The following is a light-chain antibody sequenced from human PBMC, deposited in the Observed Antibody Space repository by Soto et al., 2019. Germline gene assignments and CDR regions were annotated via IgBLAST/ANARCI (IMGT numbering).Light chain of an antibody. CDR2: DVS. CDR1: SSDVGGYNY. V-gene: IGLV2-14*03. CDR3: SSYTSSITLV. Sequence: QSALTQPASVSGSPGQSITISCTGTSSDVGGYNYVSWYQQHPGKAPNLMIYDVSNRHSGVSNRFSGSKSGNTASLSSSGLQDEDEADYYCSSYTSSITLVFGGGTKVTAL. J-gene: IGLJ2*01.